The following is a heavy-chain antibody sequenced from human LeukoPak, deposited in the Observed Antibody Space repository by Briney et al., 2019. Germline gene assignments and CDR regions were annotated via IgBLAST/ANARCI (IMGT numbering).Heavy chain of an antibody. CDR1: GGSFSGYY. D-gene: IGHD3-10*01. Sequence: SETLSLTCAVYGGSFSGYYWSWIRQPPGKGLEWMGEINHSGSTNYNPSLKSRVTISVDTSKNQFSLKLSSVTAADTAVYYCARGRVSGSGRNYYYYYMDVWGKGTTVTVSS. V-gene: IGHV4-34*01. CDR2: INHSGST. J-gene: IGHJ6*03. CDR3: ARGRVSGSGRNYYYYYMDV.